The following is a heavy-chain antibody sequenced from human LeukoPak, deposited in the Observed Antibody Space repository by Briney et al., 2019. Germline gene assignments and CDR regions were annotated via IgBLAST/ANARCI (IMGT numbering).Heavy chain of an antibody. D-gene: IGHD4-17*01. Sequence: GGSLRLSCAVSGFTFDDYAMHWVRQAPGKGLVWVSRINSDGSSTSYADSVKGRFTISRDNAKNTLYLQMNSLRAEDTAVYYCARDLPSTYGDSPEVDYWGQGTLVTVSS. V-gene: IGHV3-74*01. CDR3: ARDLPSTYGDSPEVDY. J-gene: IGHJ4*02. CDR2: INSDGSST. CDR1: GFTFDDYA.